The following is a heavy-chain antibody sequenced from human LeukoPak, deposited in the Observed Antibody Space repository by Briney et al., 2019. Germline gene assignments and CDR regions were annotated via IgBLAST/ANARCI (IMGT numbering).Heavy chain of an antibody. CDR3: AMAQGIYYYDSSGPWPY. CDR1: GFTFSSYW. V-gene: IGHV3-7*03. CDR2: IKQDGSEK. D-gene: IGHD3-22*01. Sequence: GGSLRLSCAASGFTFSSYWMSWVRQAPGKGLEWVANIKQDGSEKYYVDSVKGRFTISRDNSKNTLYLQMNSLRAEDTAVYYCAMAQGIYYYDSSGPWPYWGQGTLVTVSS. J-gene: IGHJ4*02.